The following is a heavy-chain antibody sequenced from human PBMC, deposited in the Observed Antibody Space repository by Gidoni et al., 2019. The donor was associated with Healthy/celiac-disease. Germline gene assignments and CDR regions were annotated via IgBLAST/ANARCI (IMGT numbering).Heavy chain of an antibody. CDR2: ISAYNGNT. CDR3: ARVPLTAMAPSKHKEGAFDI. CDR1: GYTFTSYG. Sequence: QVQLVQSGAEVKKPVASVKVSCKASGYTFTSYGISWVRQAPGQGLEWMGWISAYNGNTNYAQKLQGRVTMTTDTSTSAAYMELRSLRSDDTAVYYCARVPLTAMAPSKHKEGAFDIWGQGTMVTVSS. V-gene: IGHV1-18*04. J-gene: IGHJ3*02. D-gene: IGHD5-18*01.